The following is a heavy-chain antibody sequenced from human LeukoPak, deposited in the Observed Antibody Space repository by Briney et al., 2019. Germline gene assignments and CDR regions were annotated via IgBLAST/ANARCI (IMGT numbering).Heavy chain of an antibody. V-gene: IGHV1-2*02. D-gene: IGHD2-2*01. J-gene: IGHJ5*02. CDR2: INPNSGGT. Sequence: ASVKVSCKASGYTFTGYYMHWVRQARGQGLEWMGWINPNSGGTNYAQKFQGRVTMTRDTSISTAYMELSRLRSDDTAVYYCAREVVPAAMGNWFDPWGQGTLVTVSS. CDR1: GYTFTGYY. CDR3: AREVVPAAMGNWFDP.